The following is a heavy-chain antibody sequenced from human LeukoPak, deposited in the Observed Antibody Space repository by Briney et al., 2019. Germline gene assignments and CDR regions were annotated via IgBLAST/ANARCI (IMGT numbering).Heavy chain of an antibody. CDR2: MYYSGST. V-gene: IGHV4-39*07. CDR1: GGSISNSSYY. J-gene: IGHJ6*03. D-gene: IGHD3-3*01. CDR3: ARGVPSRFWSGYYSYSYYYYYYYMDV. Sequence: KPSETLSLTCTVSGGSISNSSYYWGWIRQPPGKGLEWIGSMYYSGSTYYNLSLKSRVTISVDTSKNQFSLKLSSVTAADTAVYYCARGVPSRFWSGYYSYSYYYYYYYMDVWGKGTTVTVSS.